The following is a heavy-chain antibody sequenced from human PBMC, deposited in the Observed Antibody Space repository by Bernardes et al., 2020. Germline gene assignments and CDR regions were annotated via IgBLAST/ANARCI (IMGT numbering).Heavy chain of an antibody. J-gene: IGHJ4*02. CDR3: ARPQPLAAYFDH. D-gene: IGHD6-13*01. CDR2: VYYTGSS. V-gene: IGHV4-39*01. CDR1: GDFISSSYF. Sequence: SESLSLTCTVSGDFISSSYFWACILQPPVKGLEWIGSVYYTGSSYYNPSLKSRVTMSVDTSKNQFSLNLSSVTAADTAVYYCARPQPLAAYFDHWGQGTLVTVSS.